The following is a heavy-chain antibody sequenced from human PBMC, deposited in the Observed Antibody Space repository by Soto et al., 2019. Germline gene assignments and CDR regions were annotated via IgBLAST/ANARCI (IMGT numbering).Heavy chain of an antibody. J-gene: IGHJ4*02. CDR2: IKSKTDGGTT. CDR3: TTDDPINKY. CDR1: GFTFSNAW. V-gene: IGHV3-15*01. Sequence: EVQLVGSGGGLVKPGESLRLSCAASGFTFSNAWRSWVRQAPGKGLEWVGRIKSKTDGGTTDYAAAVKGRFTISRDDSKNTLYLQMNSLKSEDTAVHYCTTDDPINKYWGPGTLVTVSS.